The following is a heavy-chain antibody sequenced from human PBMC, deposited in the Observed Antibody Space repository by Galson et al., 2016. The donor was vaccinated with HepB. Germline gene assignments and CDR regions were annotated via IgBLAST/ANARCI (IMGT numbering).Heavy chain of an antibody. CDR2: ISSSSTTI. Sequence: SLRLSCAASGFIFSSYSMNWVRQAPGKGLEWVSYISSSSTTINYADSVNGRFTISSNNAKNSLYHLMNSLRDEDTAVYYCAREGPWGSYYPHFDFWGQGTLVTVSS. V-gene: IGHV3-48*02. D-gene: IGHD3-10*01. J-gene: IGHJ4*02. CDR1: GFIFSSYS. CDR3: AREGPWGSYYPHFDF.